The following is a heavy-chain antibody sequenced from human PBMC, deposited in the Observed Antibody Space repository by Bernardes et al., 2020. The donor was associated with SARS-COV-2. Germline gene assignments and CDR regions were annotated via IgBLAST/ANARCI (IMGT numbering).Heavy chain of an antibody. CDR1: GYPFTSYW. CDR2: IYPGDSDT. V-gene: IGHV5-51*01. Sequence: GESLKISCKASGYPFTSYWIGWVRQMPAKGLEWMGIIYPGDSDTNYSPSFQGQVTLSADKSISTVYLQWSSLKASDTAMYYCARPGSQVADGVFDVWGQGTMVSVSS. J-gene: IGHJ3*01. CDR3: ARPGSQVADGVFDV. D-gene: IGHD4-17*01.